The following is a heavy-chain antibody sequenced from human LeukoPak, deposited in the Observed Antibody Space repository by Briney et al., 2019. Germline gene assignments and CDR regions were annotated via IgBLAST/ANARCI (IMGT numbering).Heavy chain of an antibody. CDR2: FDPEDGET. J-gene: IGHJ4*02. V-gene: IGHV1-24*01. D-gene: IGHD3-22*01. CDR3: ATDSSSGYYYY. Sequence: ASVKVSCKVSGYTLTQLSMHWVRQAPGKGLEWMGGFDPEDGETIYAQKFQGRVTMTEDKSTDTVYMELSSLRSEDTAVYYCATDSSSGYYYYWGQGTLVTASS. CDR1: GYTLTQLS.